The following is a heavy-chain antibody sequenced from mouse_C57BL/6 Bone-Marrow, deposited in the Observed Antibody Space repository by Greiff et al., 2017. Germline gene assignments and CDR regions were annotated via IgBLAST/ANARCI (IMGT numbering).Heavy chain of an antibody. Sequence: EVQLVESGGGLVKPGGSLKLSCAASGFTFSSYAMSWVRQTPEKRLEWVATISDGGSYTYYPDNVKGRFTISRDNAKNNLYLQMSHLKSEDTAMYYCASGYDYFDYWGQGTTLTVSS. CDR3: ASGYDYFDY. D-gene: IGHD2-10*02. CDR1: GFTFSSYA. CDR2: ISDGGSYT. J-gene: IGHJ2*01. V-gene: IGHV5-4*01.